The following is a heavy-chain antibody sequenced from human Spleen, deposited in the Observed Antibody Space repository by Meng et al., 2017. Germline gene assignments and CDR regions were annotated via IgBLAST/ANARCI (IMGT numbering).Heavy chain of an antibody. V-gene: IGHV3-21*01. CDR1: GFTFSSYY. D-gene: IGHD3-22*01. Sequence: GGSLRLSCAASGFTFSSYYMNWVRQAPGKGLEWVSSISSSSSYIYYPDSVKGRFTISRDNAKNSLYLQMNSLRAEDTAVYYCARSSLSYDSIVGDAFDIWGRGTMVTVSS. CDR3: ARSSLSYDSIVGDAFDI. J-gene: IGHJ3*02. CDR2: ISSSSSYI.